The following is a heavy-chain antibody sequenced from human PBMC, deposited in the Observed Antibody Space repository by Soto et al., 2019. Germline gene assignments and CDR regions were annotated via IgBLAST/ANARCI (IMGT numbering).Heavy chain of an antibody. CDR3: ARDTRKPYYDILTGYYAPPDY. CDR1: GFTFSSYW. V-gene: IGHV3-74*01. Sequence: LRLSCAASGFTFSSYWMHWVRQAPGKGLVWVSRINSDGSSTSYADSVKGRLTISRDNAKNTLYLQMNSLRAEDTAVYYCARDTRKPYYDILTGYYAPPDYWGQGTLVTVSS. D-gene: IGHD3-9*01. CDR2: INSDGSST. J-gene: IGHJ4*02.